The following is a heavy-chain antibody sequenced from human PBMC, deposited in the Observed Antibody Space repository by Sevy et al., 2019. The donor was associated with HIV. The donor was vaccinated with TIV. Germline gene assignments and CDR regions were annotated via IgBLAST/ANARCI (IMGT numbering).Heavy chain of an antibody. CDR1: GFTFSSYA. D-gene: IGHD6-13*01. Sequence: GGSLILSCAASGFTFSSYAMSWVRQAPGKGLEWVSAISGSGGSTYYADSVKGRFIISRDNSKNTLYLQMNSLRAEDTAVYYCAKDLEQQLAGVWFDPWGQGTLVTVSS. J-gene: IGHJ5*02. CDR2: ISGSGGST. CDR3: AKDLEQQLAGVWFDP. V-gene: IGHV3-23*01.